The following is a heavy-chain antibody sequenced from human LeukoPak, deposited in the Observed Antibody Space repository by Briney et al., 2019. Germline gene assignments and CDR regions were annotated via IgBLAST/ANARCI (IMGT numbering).Heavy chain of an antibody. CDR3: ARNAHSFDSSGYYFHF. V-gene: IGHV3-30*02. D-gene: IGHD3-22*01. Sequence: PGGSLRLSCAASGFTLSEFGMHWVRQAPGKGLEWITFIRYDGYKKHYIGSVKGRFTTSRDNSKNTVSLQMSSLRVEDTAVYYCARNAHSFDSSGYYFHFWGQGTRVTVSS. J-gene: IGHJ4*02. CDR1: GFTLSEFG. CDR2: IRYDGYKK.